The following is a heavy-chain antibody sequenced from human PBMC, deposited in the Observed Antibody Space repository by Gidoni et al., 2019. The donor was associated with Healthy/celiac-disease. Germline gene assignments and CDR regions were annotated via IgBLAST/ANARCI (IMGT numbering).Heavy chain of an antibody. CDR3: ARDRGYCSSTSCSARFDP. Sequence: QVQLVRSGAEGKKPGASVKVSGTASGYTFPTYARHWVRQAPGQRLEWMVWINAGNGNTKYSQKFQGRVTITRDTSASTAYMELSSLRSEDTAVYYCARDRGYCSSTSCSARFDPWGQGTLVTVSS. J-gene: IGHJ5*02. CDR1: GYTFPTYA. V-gene: IGHV1-3*01. D-gene: IGHD2-2*01. CDR2: INAGNGNT.